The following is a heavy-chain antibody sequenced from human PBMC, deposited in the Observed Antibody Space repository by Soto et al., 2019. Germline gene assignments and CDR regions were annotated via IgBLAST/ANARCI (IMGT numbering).Heavy chain of an antibody. CDR1: GGSISSYY. Sequence: ASETLSLTCTVSGGSISSYYWSWIRQPPGKGLEWIGYIYYSGSTNYNPSLKSRVTISVDTSKNQISLKLSSVTAADTAVYYCARSSGYDSRFHYWGQGTLVTVSS. J-gene: IGHJ4*02. CDR2: IYYSGST. CDR3: ARSSGYDSRFHY. V-gene: IGHV4-59*08. D-gene: IGHD5-12*01.